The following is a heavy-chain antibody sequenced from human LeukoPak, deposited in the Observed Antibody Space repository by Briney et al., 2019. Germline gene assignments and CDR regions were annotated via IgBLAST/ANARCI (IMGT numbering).Heavy chain of an antibody. D-gene: IGHD2-8*02. J-gene: IGHJ4*02. V-gene: IGHV3-23*01. CDR2: ISGSDSGT. Sequence: GGSLRLSCEASGFTFSTYAMSWVRQPPGKGLQWVSGISGSDSGTYYTDSVKGRFTISRDNSKNTVYLEIDYLRAEDTAVYYCAKCMSGTGVCLNFDSWGQGILVTVSS. CDR3: AKCMSGTGVCLNFDS. CDR1: GFTFSTYA.